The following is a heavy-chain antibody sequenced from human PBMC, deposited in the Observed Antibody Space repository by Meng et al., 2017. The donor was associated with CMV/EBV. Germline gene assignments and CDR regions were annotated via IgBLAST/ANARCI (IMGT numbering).Heavy chain of an antibody. J-gene: IGHJ3*02. CDR1: GFTVSSNY. CDR2: IYSGGST. D-gene: IGHD4-23*01. CDR3: ASEGGNSTTDAFDI. Sequence: GGSLRLSCAASGFTVSSNYMSWVRQGPGKGLEWVSVIYSGGSTYYADSVKGRFTISRDNSKNTLYLQMNSLRAEDTAVYYCASEGGNSTTDAFDIWGQGTMVTVSS. V-gene: IGHV3-53*01.